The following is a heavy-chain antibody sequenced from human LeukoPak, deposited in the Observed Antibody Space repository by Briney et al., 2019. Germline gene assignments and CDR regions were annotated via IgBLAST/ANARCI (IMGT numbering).Heavy chain of an antibody. J-gene: IGHJ4*02. CDR3: ARDRDSSGWDDY. CDR2: ISSSSSYI. D-gene: IGHD6-19*01. V-gene: IGHV3-21*01. Sequence: GGSLRLSCAASGFTFSSYTMNWVRQAPGKGLEWVSSISSSSSYIYYADSLKGRLTISRDNAKNSLFLQMNSLRAEDTAVYYCARDRDSSGWDDYWGQGTLVTVSS. CDR1: GFTFSSYT.